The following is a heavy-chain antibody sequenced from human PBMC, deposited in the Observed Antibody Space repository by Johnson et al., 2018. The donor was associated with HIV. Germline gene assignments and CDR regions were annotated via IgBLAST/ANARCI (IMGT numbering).Heavy chain of an antibody. CDR2: ITYDGSNK. CDR1: GFTFSTYG. CDR3: ARGFDAFDI. Sequence: QVQLVESGGGVVQPGRSLRLSCAASGFTFSTYGMHWVRQAPGKGLEWVAVITYDGSNKYYADSVKGRFTISRDNAKNSLYLQMNSLRAEDTAVYYCARGFDAFDIWGQGTMVTVSS. J-gene: IGHJ3*02. V-gene: IGHV3-30*03.